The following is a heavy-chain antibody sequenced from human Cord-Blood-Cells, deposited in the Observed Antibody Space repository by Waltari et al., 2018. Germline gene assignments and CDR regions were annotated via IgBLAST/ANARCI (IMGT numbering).Heavy chain of an antibody. V-gene: IGHV3-30-3*01. CDR3: ARVPMTTVTLDY. CDR1: GFPFSSYA. J-gene: IGHJ4*02. Sequence: QVQLVESGGGVVQPGRSLRLPCAASGFPFSSYAMHWVRQAPGKGLEWVAVISYDGSNKYYADSVKGRFTISRDNSKNTLYLQMNSLRAEDTAVYYCARVPMTTVTLDYWGQGTLVTVSS. CDR2: ISYDGSNK. D-gene: IGHD4-17*01.